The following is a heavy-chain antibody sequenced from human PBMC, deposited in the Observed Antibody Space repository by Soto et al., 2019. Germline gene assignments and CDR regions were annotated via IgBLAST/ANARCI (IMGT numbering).Heavy chain of an antibody. V-gene: IGHV4-39*01. CDR3: ARHLRQYYDSSGYYLNWFDP. J-gene: IGHJ5*02. CDR2: IYYSGST. D-gene: IGHD3-22*01. Sequence: PSETLSLTCTVSGGSISSSSYYWGWIRQPPGKGLEWIGSIYYSGSTYYNPSLKSRVTISVDTPKNQFSLKLSSVTAADTAVYYCARHLRQYYDSSGYYLNWFDPWGQRTLVTVSS. CDR1: GGSISSSSYY.